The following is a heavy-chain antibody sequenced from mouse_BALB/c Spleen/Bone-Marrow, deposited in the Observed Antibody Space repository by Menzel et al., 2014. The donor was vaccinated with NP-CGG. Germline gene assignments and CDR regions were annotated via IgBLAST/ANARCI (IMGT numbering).Heavy chain of an antibody. Sequence: EVKLMESGGGLVQPGGSLRLSCATSGFTFTDYYMNWVRQPPGKALEWLGFIRNKANGYTTEYSASVKGRFTTSRDNSQSILYLQMNTLRAEDSATYYCARDKGGILFDYWGQGTTLTVSS. J-gene: IGHJ2*01. D-gene: IGHD1-1*02. CDR2: IRNKANGYTT. CDR3: ARDKGGILFDY. CDR1: GFTFTDYY. V-gene: IGHV7-3*02.